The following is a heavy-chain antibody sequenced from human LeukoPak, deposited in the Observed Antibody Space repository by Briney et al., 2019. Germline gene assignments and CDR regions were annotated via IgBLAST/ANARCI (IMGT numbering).Heavy chain of an antibody. CDR3: VRGGGPSYKYNAFDI. D-gene: IGHD2-15*01. J-gene: IGHJ3*02. CDR1: GLTSSIFE. V-gene: IGHV3-48*03. CDR2: ISNSGSTT. Sequence: GGSLRLSCIASGLTSSIFEMNWVRQASGKGLEWVSYISNSGSTTDYADAVKGRFTISRDNAKNSLYLQMSSLRVEDTAVYYCVRGGGPSYKYNAFDIWGQGTMVTAS.